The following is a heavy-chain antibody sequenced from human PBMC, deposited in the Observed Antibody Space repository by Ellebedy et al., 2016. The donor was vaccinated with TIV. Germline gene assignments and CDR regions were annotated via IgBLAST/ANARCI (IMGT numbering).Heavy chain of an antibody. V-gene: IGHV3-53*01. CDR1: GFTVSDHY. CDR2: IYSGGET. Sequence: GESLKISCAASGFTVSDHYMSWVRQAPGKGLEWVSDIYSGGETYYADSVKGRFTISRDNFENTLYLQTNSLSAEDTAVYYCARVGNIGVPADDAFDIWGQGTMVTVSS. D-gene: IGHD6-19*01. CDR3: ARVGNIGVPADDAFDI. J-gene: IGHJ3*02.